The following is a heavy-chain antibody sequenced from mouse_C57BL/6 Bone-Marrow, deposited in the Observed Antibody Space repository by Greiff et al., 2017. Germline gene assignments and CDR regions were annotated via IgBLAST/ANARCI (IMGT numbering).Heavy chain of an antibody. V-gene: IGHV8-8*01. CDR2: IWWDDDK. Sequence: QVTLKVSGPGILQPSQTLSLTCSFSGFSLSTFGMGVGWIRQPSGKGLEWLAHIWWDDDKYYNPALKSRLTISKDTSQNQVFRKIANVDTADTTTYSCARIGAYDGYCFDYWGQGTTLTVSS. J-gene: IGHJ2*01. CDR3: ARIGAYDGYCFDY. D-gene: IGHD2-3*01. CDR1: GFSLSTFGMG.